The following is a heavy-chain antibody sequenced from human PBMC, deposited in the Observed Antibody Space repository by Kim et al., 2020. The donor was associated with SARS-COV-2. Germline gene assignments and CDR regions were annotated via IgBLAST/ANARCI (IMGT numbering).Heavy chain of an antibody. J-gene: IGHJ4*02. Sequence: GGSLRLSCEASGFTFSSFWMNWVRQAPGKGLEWVATIREDGGEKDYVDSVKGRFTISRDNTKNSLYLQMNSLRAEDTAIYYCARAVDSWGQGCLVTYSS. V-gene: IGHV3-7*01. CDR2: IREDGGEK. CDR3: ARAVDS. CDR1: GFTFSSFW.